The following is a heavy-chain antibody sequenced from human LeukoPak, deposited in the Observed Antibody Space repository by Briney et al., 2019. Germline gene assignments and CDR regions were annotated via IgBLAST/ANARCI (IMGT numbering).Heavy chain of an antibody. D-gene: IGHD6-13*01. CDR3: AREGSSIHNWFDP. J-gene: IGHJ5*02. CDR2: IYPGDSDI. Sequence: GESLKISCKGSGYRFTNYWIGWVRHMPGKGLEWMGIIYPGDSDIRYSPSFQGQVTISADKSISTAYLQWSSLKASDTAMYYCAREGSSIHNWFDPWGQGTLVTVSS. V-gene: IGHV5-51*01. CDR1: GYRFTNYW.